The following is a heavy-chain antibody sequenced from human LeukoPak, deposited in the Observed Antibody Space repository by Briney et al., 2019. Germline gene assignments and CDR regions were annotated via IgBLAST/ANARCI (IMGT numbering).Heavy chain of an antibody. CDR1: GGSFSGYY. J-gene: IGHJ5*02. D-gene: IGHD5-18*01. CDR2: INHSGST. Sequence: SETLSLTCAVYGGSFSGYYWSWIRQPPGKGLEWIGEINHSGSTNYNPSLKSRVTISVTTSKNQFSLKLSSVTAADTAVYYCARVGDTAKVHHTLYNWFDPWGQGTLVTVSS. V-gene: IGHV4-34*01. CDR3: ARVGDTAKVHHTLYNWFDP.